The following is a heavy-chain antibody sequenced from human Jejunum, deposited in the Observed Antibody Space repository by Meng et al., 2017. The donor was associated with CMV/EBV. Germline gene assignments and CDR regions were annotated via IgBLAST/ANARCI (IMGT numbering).Heavy chain of an antibody. J-gene: IGHJ4*02. CDR3: ARGPRYCSGTNCYTHDY. D-gene: IGHD2-2*02. CDR2: IYNSVNT. CDR1: SISNYY. Sequence: SISNYYWSWIRQPPGKGLEWIAYIYNSVNTNYNPSLKSRVTISADTSQNQFSLKLTSATAADTAVYYCARGPRYCSGTNCYTHDYWGQGVLVPSPQ. V-gene: IGHV4-59*01.